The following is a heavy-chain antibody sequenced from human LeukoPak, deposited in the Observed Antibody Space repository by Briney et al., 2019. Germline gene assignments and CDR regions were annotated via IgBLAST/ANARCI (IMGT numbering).Heavy chain of an antibody. CDR3: ARDPGFRGWYNWLDP. Sequence: KPSETLSLTCTVSGGSICSYYWSWIRQPAGKGLEWIGRIYTSGSTNYNPSLKSRVTMSVDTSKNQFSLKLSSVTAADTAVYYCARDPGFRGWYNWLDPWGQGTLVTVSS. CDR2: IYTSGST. J-gene: IGHJ5*02. V-gene: IGHV4-4*07. CDR1: GGSICSYY. D-gene: IGHD6-19*01.